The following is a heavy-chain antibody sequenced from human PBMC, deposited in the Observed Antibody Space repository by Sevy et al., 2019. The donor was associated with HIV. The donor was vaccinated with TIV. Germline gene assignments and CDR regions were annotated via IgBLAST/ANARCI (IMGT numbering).Heavy chain of an antibody. CDR1: GFTVSSNY. J-gene: IGHJ6*02. CDR2: IYSGGST. V-gene: IGHV3-53*01. Sequence: GGSLRLSCAASGFTVSSNYMSWVRQAPGKGLEWVSGIYSGGSTYYADTVKGRFTISRDNAKNSLYLQMTTLRAEDTAVYYCARDAYSRGRGYSYGYRPDYYYGMDVWGQGTTVTVSS. D-gene: IGHD5-18*01. CDR3: ARDAYSRGRGYSYGYRPDYYYGMDV.